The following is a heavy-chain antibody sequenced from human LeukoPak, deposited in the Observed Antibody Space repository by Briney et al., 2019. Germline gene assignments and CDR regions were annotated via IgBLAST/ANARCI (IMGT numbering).Heavy chain of an antibody. D-gene: IGHD5-18*01. CDR2: IYSSGST. V-gene: IGHV4-59*08. CDR3: ARHRGYSYGPPRDLDY. J-gene: IGHJ4*02. Sequence: PSETLSLTCTVSGGSISSYYWSWIRRPPGKGLEWIGHIYSSGSTNYNPSLKSRVTISVDTSKNQFSLKLSSVTAAATAVYYCARHRGYSYGPPRDLDYWGQGTLVTVSS. CDR1: GGSISSYY.